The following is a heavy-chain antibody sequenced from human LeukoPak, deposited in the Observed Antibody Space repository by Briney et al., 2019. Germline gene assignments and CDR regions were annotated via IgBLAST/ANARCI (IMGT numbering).Heavy chain of an antibody. J-gene: IGHJ4*02. CDR3: ARVTDYYDFWSGYLDY. CDR2: ISSSGSTI. CDR1: DFTFSIYG. V-gene: IGHV3-48*04. Sequence: GGSLRLSCAASDFTFSIYGMSWVRQAPGKGLEWVSYISSSGSTIYYADSVKGRFTISRDNAKNSLYLQMNSLRAEDTAVYYCARVTDYYDFWSGYLDYWGQGTLVTVSS. D-gene: IGHD3-3*01.